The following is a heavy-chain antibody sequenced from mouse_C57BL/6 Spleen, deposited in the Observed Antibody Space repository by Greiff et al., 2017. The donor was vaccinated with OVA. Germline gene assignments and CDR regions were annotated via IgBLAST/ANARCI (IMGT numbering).Heavy chain of an antibody. Sequence: VQLQQPGAELVMPGASVKLSCKASGYTFTSYWMHWVKQRPGQGLEWIGEIDPSDSYTNYNQKFKGKSTLTVDKSSSTADMQLSSLTSEDSAVYYCARGGEPTVVDYWGQGTTLTVSS. D-gene: IGHD1-1*01. CDR1: GYTFTSYW. J-gene: IGHJ2*01. CDR3: ARGGEPTVVDY. CDR2: IDPSDSYT. V-gene: IGHV1-69*01.